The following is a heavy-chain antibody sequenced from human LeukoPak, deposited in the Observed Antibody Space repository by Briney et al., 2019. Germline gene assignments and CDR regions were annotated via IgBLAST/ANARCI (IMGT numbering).Heavy chain of an antibody. CDR2: ISSGGSTV. CDR1: GFTFSSYE. Sequence: GGSLGLSCAASGFTFSSYEMNWVRQAPGKGLEWVSYISSGGSTVYYADSVKGRFTISRDNAKNLLYLQMNSLRAEDTAVYYCARVIIVGATGIWGQGTMVTVSS. D-gene: IGHD1-26*01. CDR3: ARVIIVGATGI. J-gene: IGHJ3*02. V-gene: IGHV3-48*03.